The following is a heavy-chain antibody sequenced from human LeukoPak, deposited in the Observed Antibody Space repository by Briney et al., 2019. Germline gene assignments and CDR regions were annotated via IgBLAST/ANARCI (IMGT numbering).Heavy chain of an antibody. Sequence: GESLKISCQGSGYNFPSYWIAWVRQMPGKGLEWMGIIFPGDSDTRYNPSFQGQVTISADKSISTAYLQWSSLRASDTAMYYCAREGGYSYGQLDYWGQGTLVTVSS. D-gene: IGHD5-18*01. CDR3: AREGGYSYGQLDY. CDR1: GYNFPSYW. CDR2: IFPGDSDT. V-gene: IGHV5-51*01. J-gene: IGHJ4*02.